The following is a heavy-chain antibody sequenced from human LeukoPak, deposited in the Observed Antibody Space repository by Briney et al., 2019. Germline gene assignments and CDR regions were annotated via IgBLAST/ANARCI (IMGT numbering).Heavy chain of an antibody. J-gene: IGHJ4*02. CDR1: GGSFSAYY. CDR3: ARLPRITMVRGVIKRAKRGGYYFDY. Sequence: SETLSLTCAVYGGSFSAYYWSWIRQTPGKGLEWIGEINHSGSTNYNPSLKSRVTISVDTSKNQFSLNLSSVTAADTAVYYCARLPRITMVRGVIKRAKRGGYYFDYWGQGTLVTVSS. D-gene: IGHD3-10*01. CDR2: INHSGST. V-gene: IGHV4-34*01.